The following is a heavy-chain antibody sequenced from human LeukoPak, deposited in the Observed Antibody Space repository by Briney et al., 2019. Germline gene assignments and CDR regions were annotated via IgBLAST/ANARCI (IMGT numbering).Heavy chain of an antibody. Sequence: PSETLSLTCTASGGSISSGSYYWSWIRQPAGKGLEWIGRIYTSGSTNYNPSLKSRVTISVDTSKNQFSLKLSSVTAADTAVYYCARGLGYSSGWYDYWGQGTLVTVSS. CDR3: ARGLGYSSGWYDY. CDR2: IYTSGST. D-gene: IGHD6-19*01. V-gene: IGHV4-61*02. J-gene: IGHJ4*02. CDR1: GGSISSGSYY.